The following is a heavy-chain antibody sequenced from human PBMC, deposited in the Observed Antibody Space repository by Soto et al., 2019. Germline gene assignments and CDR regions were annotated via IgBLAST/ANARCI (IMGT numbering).Heavy chain of an antibody. CDR3: ARSSSWTPFDY. V-gene: IGHV3-48*01. D-gene: IGHD6-13*01. CDR1: GFTFSSYS. CDR2: ISSSSSTI. Sequence: ESGGGLVQPGGSLRLSCAASGFTFSSYSMNWVRQAPGKGLEWVSYISSSSSTIYYADSVKGRFTISRDNAKNSLYLQMNSLRAEDTAVYYCARSSSWTPFDYWGQGTLVTVSS. J-gene: IGHJ4*02.